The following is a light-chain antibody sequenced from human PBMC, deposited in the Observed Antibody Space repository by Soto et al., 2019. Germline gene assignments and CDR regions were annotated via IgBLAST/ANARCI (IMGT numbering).Light chain of an antibody. Sequence: IVLTQSPGTLSSSPGEKATLSCRASQSVTSNYLAWYQQKPGQAPRLLIYGASSRATGIPDRFSGSGSGTDFTLTISRLEPEDFAVYYCQQYGTSPTFGQGTRLEIK. CDR3: QQYGTSPT. CDR1: QSVTSNY. J-gene: IGKJ5*01. V-gene: IGKV3-20*01. CDR2: GAS.